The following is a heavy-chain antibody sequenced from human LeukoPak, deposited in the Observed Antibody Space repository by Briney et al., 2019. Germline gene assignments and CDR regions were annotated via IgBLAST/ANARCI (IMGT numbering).Heavy chain of an antibody. Sequence: ASVKVSCKASGYTFTGYYMHWVRQAPGQGLEWMGWINPNSGGTNYAQKFQGRVTMTRDTSISTAYMELSRLRSDGTAVYYCARPYSAVIYYFDYWGQGTLVTVSS. CDR2: INPNSGGT. J-gene: IGHJ4*02. CDR1: GYTFTGYY. CDR3: ARPYSAVIYYFDY. V-gene: IGHV1-2*02. D-gene: IGHD6-13*01.